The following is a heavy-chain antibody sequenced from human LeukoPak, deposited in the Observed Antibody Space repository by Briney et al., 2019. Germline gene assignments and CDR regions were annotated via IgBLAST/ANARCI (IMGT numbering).Heavy chain of an antibody. J-gene: IGHJ3*02. CDR3: AREKGNYDAFDI. D-gene: IGHD1-7*01. CDR2: IIPIFGTA. CDR1: GGTFSSYA. Sequence: AASVNVSCQASGGTFSSYAISWVRQAPGQGLEWMGRIIPIFGTAKYAQKFQGRVTITTDESTSTAYMELSSLRSEDTAVYYCAREKGNYDAFDIWGQGTMVTVSS. V-gene: IGHV1-69*05.